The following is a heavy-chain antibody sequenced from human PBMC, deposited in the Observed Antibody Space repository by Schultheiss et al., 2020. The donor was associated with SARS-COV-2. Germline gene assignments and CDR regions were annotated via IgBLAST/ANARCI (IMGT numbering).Heavy chain of an antibody. CDR2: INHSGST. CDR1: GGSFSGYY. J-gene: IGHJ5*02. D-gene: IGHD1-7*01. Sequence: SETLSLTCAVYGGSFSGYYWSWIRQPPGKGLEWIGEINHSGSTNYNPSLKSRVTISVDTSKNQFSLKLSSVTAADTAVYYCARQGVTGTNGWFDPWGQGTLVTGSS. CDR3: ARQGVTGTNGWFDP. V-gene: IGHV4-34*01.